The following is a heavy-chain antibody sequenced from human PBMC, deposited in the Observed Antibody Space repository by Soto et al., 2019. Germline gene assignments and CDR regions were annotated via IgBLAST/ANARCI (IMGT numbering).Heavy chain of an antibody. J-gene: IGHJ4*02. CDR2: IIPIFGTA. D-gene: IGHD3-22*01. V-gene: IGHV1-69*13. CDR1: GGTYSSYA. CDR3: ASHYDSSGYYYRGVDY. Sequence: SVKVSCKASGGTYSSYAISWVRQAPGQGLEWMGGIIPIFGTADYAQKFQGRVTITADESTSTAYMELSSLRSEDTAVYYCASHYDSSGYYYRGVDYWGQRTLVTVSS.